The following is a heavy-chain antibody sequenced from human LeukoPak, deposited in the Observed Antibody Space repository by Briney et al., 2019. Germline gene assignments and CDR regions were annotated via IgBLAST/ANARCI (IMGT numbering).Heavy chain of an antibody. D-gene: IGHD1-26*01. CDR3: ARDNSVGDNAWWFDP. CDR1: GGTFSTYV. V-gene: IGHV1-69*06. Sequence: SVKVSCKASGGTFSTYVISWVRQAPGQGLEWMGGIIPVFGTANYAEKFQDRVTITADKSTSTAYMELSSLRSEDTAIYCCARDNSVGDNAWWFDPWGQGTLVTVSS. J-gene: IGHJ5*02. CDR2: IIPVFGTA.